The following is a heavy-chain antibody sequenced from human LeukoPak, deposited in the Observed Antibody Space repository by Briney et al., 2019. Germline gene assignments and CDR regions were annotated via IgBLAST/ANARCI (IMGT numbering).Heavy chain of an antibody. D-gene: IGHD2/OR15-2a*01. Sequence: GGSPRLSCAASGFTFSNYGMHWVRQAPGKGLEWVALIWYDGSNKYYTDSVKGRLTISRDNSKDTLFLQMNSLRAEDTAVYYCAREGPRGNSQFDYWGQGTLVTVSS. J-gene: IGHJ4*02. CDR2: IWYDGSNK. CDR3: AREGPRGNSQFDY. V-gene: IGHV3-33*01. CDR1: GFTFSNYG.